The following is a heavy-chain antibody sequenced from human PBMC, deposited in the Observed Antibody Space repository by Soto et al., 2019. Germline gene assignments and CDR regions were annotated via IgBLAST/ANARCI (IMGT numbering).Heavy chain of an antibody. CDR2: IWYDGSNK. V-gene: IGHV3-33*01. J-gene: IGHJ4*02. D-gene: IGHD1-26*01. Sequence: GGSLRLSCAASGFTFSSYGMHWVRQAPGKGLEWVAVIWYDGSNKYYADSVKGRFTISRDNSKNTLYLQMNSLRAEDTAVYYCARVNIKVGATAAEYDYWGQGTLVTVSS. CDR1: GFTFSSYG. CDR3: ARVNIKVGATAAEYDY.